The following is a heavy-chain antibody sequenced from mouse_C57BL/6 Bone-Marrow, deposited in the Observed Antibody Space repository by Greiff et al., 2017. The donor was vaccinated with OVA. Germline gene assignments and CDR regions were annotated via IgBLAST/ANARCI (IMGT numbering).Heavy chain of an antibody. CDR2: ISTGGDYI. V-gene: IGHV5-9-1*02. J-gene: IGHJ4*01. CDR1: GFTFSSYA. Sequence: EVKLVQSGAGLVKPGASLKLSCAASGFTFSSYAMSWVRQTPEKRLEWVAYISTGGDYIYYTDTVKGRFTISRDNTRNTLYLQMSSLKSEDTAMYYCRRLLDGMDYGGRGTSVTVTS. CDR3: RRLLDGMDY. D-gene: IGHD2-1*01.